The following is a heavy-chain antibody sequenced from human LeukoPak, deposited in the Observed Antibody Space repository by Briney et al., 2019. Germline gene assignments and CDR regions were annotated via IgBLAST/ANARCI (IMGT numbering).Heavy chain of an antibody. V-gene: IGHV4-59*08. Sequence: SETLSLTCTVSGGSISSYYWSWIRQPPGKGLEWIGYIYYSGSTNYNPSLKSRVTISVDTSKNQFSLKLSSMTAADTAVYYCARRYGGNAGSWFDPWGQGTLVTVSS. CDR3: ARRYGGNAGSWFDP. D-gene: IGHD4-23*01. CDR1: GGSISSYY. J-gene: IGHJ5*02. CDR2: IYYSGST.